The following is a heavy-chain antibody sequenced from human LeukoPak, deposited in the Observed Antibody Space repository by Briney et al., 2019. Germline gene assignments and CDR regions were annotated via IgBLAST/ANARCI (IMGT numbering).Heavy chain of an antibody. V-gene: IGHV3-33*08. CDR3: ARDTSIAARGPDY. CDR1: GFTFSSYS. CDR2: IWYDGSNE. D-gene: IGHD6-6*01. J-gene: IGHJ4*02. Sequence: GGSLRLSCAASGFTFSSYSMNWVRQAPGKGLEWVAVIWYDGSNEYYADSVKGRFTISRDNSKNTLYLQMNSLRAEDTAVFYCARDTSIAARGPDYWGQGTPVTVSS.